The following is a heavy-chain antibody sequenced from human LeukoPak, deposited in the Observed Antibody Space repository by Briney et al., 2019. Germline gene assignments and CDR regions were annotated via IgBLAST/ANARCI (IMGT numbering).Heavy chain of an antibody. CDR3: AKRRYYYGSGSLDY. V-gene: IGHV3-23*01. J-gene: IGHJ4*02. Sequence: PGGSLRVSCAASRFSLSRYAMSRVRQAPGTGLEWVSLIRDDGSSTYYADSVKGRFTISRDNSKNTLYLQMNSPRAEDTAVYYCAKRRYYYGSGSLDYWGQGTLVTVSS. D-gene: IGHD3-10*01. CDR2: IRDDGSST. CDR1: RFSLSRYA.